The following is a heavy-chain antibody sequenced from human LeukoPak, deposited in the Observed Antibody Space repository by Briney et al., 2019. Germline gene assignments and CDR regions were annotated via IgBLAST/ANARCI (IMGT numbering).Heavy chain of an antibody. D-gene: IGHD2-21*01. CDR2: GYLRGSQ. CDR3: AREPKGYYTDV. CDR1: GGSLSTYR. Sequence: SETLSPTGTVPGGSLSTYRWTWIRKAPGRGLEWIGYGYLRGSQNFNPSLKSRVTMSVDPSKNQFSLTLSSVTAADTAVYYCAREPKGYYTDVWGQGTTVIVSS. V-gene: IGHV4-59*01. J-gene: IGHJ6*02.